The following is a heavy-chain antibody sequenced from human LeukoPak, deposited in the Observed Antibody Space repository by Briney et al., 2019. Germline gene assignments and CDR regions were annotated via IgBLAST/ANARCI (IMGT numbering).Heavy chain of an antibody. V-gene: IGHV4-59*01. D-gene: IGHD3-22*01. CDR2: IFYSGST. J-gene: IGHJ4*02. Sequence: SETLSLTCTVSGDSIRAYQWSWIRQPPGKGLEWIGYIFYSGSTNYNPSLKSRVTISVDTSKNQFSLKLSSVTAADTAVYYCARTNYYDSSGYYPFDYWGQGTLVTVSS. CDR3: ARTNYYDSSGYYPFDY. CDR1: GDSIRAYQ.